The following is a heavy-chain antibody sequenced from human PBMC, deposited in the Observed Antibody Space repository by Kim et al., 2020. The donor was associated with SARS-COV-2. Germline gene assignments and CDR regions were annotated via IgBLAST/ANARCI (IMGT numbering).Heavy chain of an antibody. V-gene: IGHV4-39*01. D-gene: IGHD6-13*01. CDR1: GGSISSSSYY. CDR2: IYYSGST. Sequence: SETLSLTCTVSGGSISSSSYYWGWIRQPPGKGLEWIGSIYYSGSTYYNPSLKSRVTISVDTSKNQFSLKLSSVTAADTAVYYCARGSSSWYYFDYWGQGTLVTVSS. J-gene: IGHJ4*02. CDR3: ARGSSSWYYFDY.